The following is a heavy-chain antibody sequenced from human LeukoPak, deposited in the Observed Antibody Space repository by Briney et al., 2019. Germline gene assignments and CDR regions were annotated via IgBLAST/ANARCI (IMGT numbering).Heavy chain of an antibody. Sequence: SETLSLTCTVSGGSISSYYWSWIRQPPGKGLEWIGYIYYSGSTNYNPSLKSQVTISVDTSMNQFSLKLSSVTAADTAVYYCARLYCSSTSCQRKPNWFDPWDQGTLVTVSS. V-gene: IGHV4-59*08. D-gene: IGHD2-2*01. J-gene: IGHJ5*02. CDR1: GGSISSYY. CDR3: ARLYCSSTSCQRKPNWFDP. CDR2: IYYSGST.